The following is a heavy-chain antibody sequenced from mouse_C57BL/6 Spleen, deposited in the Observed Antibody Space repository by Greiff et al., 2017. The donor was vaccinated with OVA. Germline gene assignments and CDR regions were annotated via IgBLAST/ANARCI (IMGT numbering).Heavy chain of an antibody. J-gene: IGHJ4*01. CDR2: IHPNSGST. CDR3: ARGGDFRTYAMDY. Sequence: QVQLQQPGAELVKPGASVKLSCKASGYTFTSYWMHWVKQRPGQGLEWIGMIHPNSGSTNYNEKFKSKATLTVDKSSSTAYMQLSSLTSEDSAVYYCARGGDFRTYAMDYWGQGTSVTVSS. V-gene: IGHV1-64*01. CDR1: GYTFTSYW.